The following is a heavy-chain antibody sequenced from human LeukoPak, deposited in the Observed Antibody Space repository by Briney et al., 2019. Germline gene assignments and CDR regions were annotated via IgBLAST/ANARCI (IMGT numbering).Heavy chain of an antibody. J-gene: IGHJ3*02. D-gene: IGHD4-17*01. Sequence: SETLSLTCAVYGGSFSGYYWSWIRQPPGKGLEWIGEINHSGSTNYNPSLTSRVTISVDTSKNQFSLKLSSVTAADTAVYYCARGSDYGDYVGDAFDIWGQGTMVTVSS. CDR1: GGSFSGYY. V-gene: IGHV4-34*01. CDR3: ARGSDYGDYVGDAFDI. CDR2: INHSGST.